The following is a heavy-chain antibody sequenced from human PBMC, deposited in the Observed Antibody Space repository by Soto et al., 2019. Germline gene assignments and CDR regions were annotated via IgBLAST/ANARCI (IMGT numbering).Heavy chain of an antibody. J-gene: IGHJ6*02. Sequence: EVQLVESGEGLVQPGGFLRLSCAASGFTFSTYVIHWVRQAPGKGLEYVSAISTNGDSTYYADSVKGRFNISRDNSKNTVYLQMGRLRAEDMAVYYFARGQRTDYYGMDVWGRGTTVTVAS. CDR1: GFTFSTYV. CDR2: ISTNGDST. V-gene: IGHV3-64*02. D-gene: IGHD2-8*02. CDR3: ARGQRTDYYGMDV.